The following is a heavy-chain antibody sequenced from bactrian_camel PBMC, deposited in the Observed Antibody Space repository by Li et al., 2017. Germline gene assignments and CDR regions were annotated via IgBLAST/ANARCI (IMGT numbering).Heavy chain of an antibody. CDR2: GSGADGTI. CDR3: AASFLRVTAIEALDAEADFGY. Sequence: HVQLVESGGGSVQAGGSLTLSCVVSGYSCTGWFRQSPGKERETVATYITDGSGADGTIDYADSVKGRFTLSRDGATRTLYWQMNSLKPEDTAMYYCAASFLRVTAIEALDAEADFGYWGRGTQVTVS. V-gene: IGHV3S63*01. CDR1: GYSC. J-gene: IGHJ6*01. D-gene: IGHD1*01.